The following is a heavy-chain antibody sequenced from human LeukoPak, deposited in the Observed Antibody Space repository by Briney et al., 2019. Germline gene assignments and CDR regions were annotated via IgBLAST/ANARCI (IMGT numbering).Heavy chain of an antibody. D-gene: IGHD3-22*01. CDR1: GFTFSSYA. V-gene: IGHV3-23*01. Sequence: GGSLRLSCAASGFTFSSYAMSWVRQAPGKGLEWVSGISGSGGTTYYADSVKGRFTISRDNPTNTLYLQMSSLRAEDTAVYYCAKGRLYDSGGYYSRYFDFWGQGTLVTVSS. CDR3: AKGRLYDSGGYYSRYFDF. J-gene: IGHJ4*02. CDR2: ISGSGGTT.